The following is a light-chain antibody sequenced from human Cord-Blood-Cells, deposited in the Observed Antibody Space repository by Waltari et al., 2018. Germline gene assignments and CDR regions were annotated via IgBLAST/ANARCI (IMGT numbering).Light chain of an antibody. J-gene: IGKJ2*01. CDR2: GAS. V-gene: IGKV3-20*01. CDR1: QCVSSSY. CDR3: QQYGGSYT. Sequence: EIVLKQSPGTLSLSPGERATLSCRASQCVSSSYLALYQQKPGQAPRLLIYGASSRATGIPDRVSGSGSGTDFTLTISRLEPEDFAVYYCQQYGGSYTFGQGTKLEIK.